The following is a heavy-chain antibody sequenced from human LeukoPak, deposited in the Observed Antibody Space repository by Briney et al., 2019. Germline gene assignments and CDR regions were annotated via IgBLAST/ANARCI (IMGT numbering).Heavy chain of an antibody. CDR3: TREGVDVFDI. V-gene: IGHV3-23*01. CDR2: ISGSGGST. CDR1: GFTFSSYV. Sequence: GGSLRLSCTASGFTFSSYVMTWVRQAPGKGLEWVSSISGSGGSTYYADSVKGRFTISRDNSKNTLYLQMNSLRAEDTAVYYCTREGVDVFDIWGQGTMVTVSS. J-gene: IGHJ3*02. D-gene: IGHD3-10*01.